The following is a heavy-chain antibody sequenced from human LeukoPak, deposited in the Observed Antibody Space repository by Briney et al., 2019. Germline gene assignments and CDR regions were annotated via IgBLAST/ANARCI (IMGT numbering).Heavy chain of an antibody. V-gene: IGHV3-13*01. J-gene: IGHJ5*02. Sequence: PGGSLRLSSAASGFTFRSYDMHWVRQATGKGLEWVSGIGTAGEIYYPGSVKGRFTISRENAKNSLYLQMNSLRAGDTAVYYCAKDLSVRGGSWFDPWGQGTLVTVSS. D-gene: IGHD3-10*02. CDR1: GFTFRSYD. CDR2: IGTAGEI. CDR3: AKDLSVRGGSWFDP.